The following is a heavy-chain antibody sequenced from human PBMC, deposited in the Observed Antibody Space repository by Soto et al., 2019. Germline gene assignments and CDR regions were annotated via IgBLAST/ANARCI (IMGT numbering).Heavy chain of an antibody. CDR3: ARGLGGGYYYLDY. CDR1: GYAFTNYG. Sequence: QGQLEQSGAEVKRPGASVKVSCKASGYAFTNYGISWVRQAPGQGLEGMGWITVNSGNTKYAQTIKGRVTMSTDTSTSTAYMERRSLRYDDTAVYFCARGLGGGYYYLDYWGQGTLVTVSS. J-gene: IGHJ4*02. CDR2: ITVNSGNT. V-gene: IGHV1-18*01. D-gene: IGHD1-26*01.